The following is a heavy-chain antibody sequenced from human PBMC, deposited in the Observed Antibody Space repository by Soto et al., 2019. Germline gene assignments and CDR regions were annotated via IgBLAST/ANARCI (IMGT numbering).Heavy chain of an antibody. V-gene: IGHV4-59*01. CDR2: IYYSGST. CDR1: GGSISGYY. CDR3: ARELNDYSNSNWFDP. J-gene: IGHJ5*02. Sequence: ASETLSLTCTVSGGSISGYYWSWIRQPPGKGLEWIGYIYYSGSTNYNPSLKSRVTISVDTSKNQFSLKLSSVTAADTAVYYCARELNDYSNSNWFDPWGQGTLVTVSS. D-gene: IGHD4-4*01.